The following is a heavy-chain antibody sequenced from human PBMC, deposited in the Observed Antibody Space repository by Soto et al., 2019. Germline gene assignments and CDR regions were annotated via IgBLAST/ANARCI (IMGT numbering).Heavy chain of an antibody. CDR2: IYYTGST. CDR1: GDSINNYY. V-gene: IGHV4-59*01. J-gene: IGHJ4*02. CDR3: AKYRRTAAEGFTLDY. Sequence: ESLSINCPVSGDSINNYYWSWIRQPPGKTLEWIGYIYYTGSTTYNPSLESRVTMSVDTSKNQFSLSLSSVNTADTAVYYCAKYRRTAAEGFTLDYWGRGTLVTVSS. D-gene: IGHD6-13*01.